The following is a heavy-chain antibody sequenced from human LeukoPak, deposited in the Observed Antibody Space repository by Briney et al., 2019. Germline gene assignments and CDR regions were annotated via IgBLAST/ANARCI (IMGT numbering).Heavy chain of an antibody. CDR1: GFTFSSYE. CDR3: AREQMASFDY. J-gene: IGHJ4*02. Sequence: PGGSLRLSCAASGFTFSSYEMNWVRRAPGKGVEWVSYISSSGSTIYYADSVKGRFTISRDNAKNSLYLQMNSLRAEDTAVYYCAREQMASFDYWGQGTLVTVSS. CDR2: ISSSGSTI. D-gene: IGHD5-24*01. V-gene: IGHV3-48*03.